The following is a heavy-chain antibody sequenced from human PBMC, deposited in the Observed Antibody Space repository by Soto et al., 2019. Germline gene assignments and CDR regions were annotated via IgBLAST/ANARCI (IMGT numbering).Heavy chain of an antibody. CDR2: IYYSGNT. CDR1: GGSISSGYYY. CDR3: ARGGGGSGSYYRYYYYGMDV. D-gene: IGHD3-10*01. Sequence: SETLSLTCSVSGGSISSGYYYWSWIRQPPGKCLEWIGNIYYSGNTYYNPSLKSRLIISIDTSKNQFSLKVGSVTAADTAVYYCARGGGGSGSYYRYYYYGMDVWGQGTTVTVYS. J-gene: IGHJ6*02. V-gene: IGHV4-30-4*01.